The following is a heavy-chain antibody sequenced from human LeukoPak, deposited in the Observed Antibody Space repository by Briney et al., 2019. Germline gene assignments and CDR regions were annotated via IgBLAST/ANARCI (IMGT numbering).Heavy chain of an antibody. CDR2: INPNSGGT. CDR1: GYTFTGYY. V-gene: IGHV1-2*02. J-gene: IGHJ4*02. D-gene: IGHD1-1*01. CDR3: ARPDLETQYYFDY. Sequence: GASVKVSCKASGYTFTGYYMHWVRQAPGQGLEWVGWINPNSGGTNYAQKFQGRVTMTRDTSISTAYMELSRLRSDDTAVYYCARPDLETQYYFDYWGQGTLVTVSS.